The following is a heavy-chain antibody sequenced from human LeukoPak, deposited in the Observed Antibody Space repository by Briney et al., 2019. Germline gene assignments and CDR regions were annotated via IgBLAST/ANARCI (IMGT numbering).Heavy chain of an antibody. Sequence: ASVKVSCKASGYTFTSYDINWVRQATGQGLEWMGWMNPNSGNTGYAQKCQGRVTMTRNTSISTAYMELSSLRSEDTAVYYCARVGIAARPLDYWGQGTLVTVSS. CDR3: ARVGIAARPLDY. D-gene: IGHD6-6*01. CDR1: GYTFTSYD. J-gene: IGHJ4*02. CDR2: MNPNSGNT. V-gene: IGHV1-8*01.